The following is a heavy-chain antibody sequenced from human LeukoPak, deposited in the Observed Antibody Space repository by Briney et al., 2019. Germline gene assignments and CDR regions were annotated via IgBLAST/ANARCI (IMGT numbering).Heavy chain of an antibody. J-gene: IGHJ4*02. Sequence: PGGSLRLSCAASGFTFSSCAMTWVRQAPGKGLEWVSSISGSGATTYYADSVKGRFTISRDNSNNTVYLQMNSLRAEDTAVYYCMTSGGRSDDAWGQGTQVTVS. CDR1: GFTFSSCA. CDR2: ISGSGATT. V-gene: IGHV3-23*01. D-gene: IGHD1-14*01. CDR3: MTSGGRSDDA.